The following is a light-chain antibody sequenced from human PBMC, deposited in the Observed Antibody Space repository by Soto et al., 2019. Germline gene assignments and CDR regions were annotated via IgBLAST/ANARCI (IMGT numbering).Light chain of an antibody. J-gene: IGLJ7*01. Sequence: QAVVTQSPSASASLGASVKLTCTLSSGHSSYAIAWHQQQTEKGPRYLMKLNSDGSHSKGDGIPDRFSGSSSGAERYLTISSLQSEDEDDYYCQTWGTGPAVFGGGTQLTVL. V-gene: IGLV4-69*01. CDR3: QTWGTGPAV. CDR2: LNSDGSH. CDR1: SGHSSYA.